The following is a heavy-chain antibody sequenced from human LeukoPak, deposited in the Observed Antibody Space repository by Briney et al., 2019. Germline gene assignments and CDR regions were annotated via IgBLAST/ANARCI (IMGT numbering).Heavy chain of an antibody. CDR1: GGSFSGYY. J-gene: IGHJ4*02. CDR3: ARGPVSYNWNYGLFDY. V-gene: IGHV4-34*01. CDR2: INHSGST. Sequence: SETLSLTCAAYGGSFSGYYWSWIRQPPGKGLEWIGEINHSGSTNYNPSLKSRVTISVDTSKNQFSLKLSSVTAADTAVYYCARGPVSYNWNYGLFDYWGQGTLVTVSS. D-gene: IGHD1-7*01.